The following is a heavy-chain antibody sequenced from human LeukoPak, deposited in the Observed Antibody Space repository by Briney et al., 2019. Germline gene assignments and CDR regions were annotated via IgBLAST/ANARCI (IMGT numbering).Heavy chain of an antibody. Sequence: SQTLSLTCAISGDSVSSNSAAWNWIRQSPSRGLEWLGRTYYRSKWYNDYAVSVKSRITINPDTSKNQFSLQLNPVTPEDTAVYYCARVTYCSSTSCYRDAFDIWGQGTMATVSS. D-gene: IGHD2-2*02. J-gene: IGHJ3*02. CDR3: ARVTYCSSTSCYRDAFDI. V-gene: IGHV6-1*01. CDR2: TYYRSKWYN. CDR1: GDSVSSNSAA.